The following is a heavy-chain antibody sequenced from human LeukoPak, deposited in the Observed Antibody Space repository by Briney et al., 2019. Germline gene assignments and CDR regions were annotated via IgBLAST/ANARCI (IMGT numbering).Heavy chain of an antibody. D-gene: IGHD3-22*01. Sequence: GGSLRLSCAASGFTFSNAWMSWVRQAPGKGLEWVGRIKSKTDGGTTDYAAPVKGRFTISRDDSKNTLYLQMNSLKTEDTAVYYCTTRGYSGYDHSSYYYDSSGYFGYYYYYYMDVWGKGTTVTVSS. CDR1: GFTFSNAW. CDR2: IKSKTDGGTT. CDR3: TTRGYSGYDHSSYYYDSSGYFGYYYYYYMDV. J-gene: IGHJ6*03. V-gene: IGHV3-15*01.